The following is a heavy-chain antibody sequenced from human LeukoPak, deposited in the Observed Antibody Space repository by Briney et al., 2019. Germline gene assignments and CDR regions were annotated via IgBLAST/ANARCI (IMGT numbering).Heavy chain of an antibody. V-gene: IGHV3-23*01. J-gene: IGHJ4*02. CDR1: GFTFSSYS. CDR2: ISGSGGST. D-gene: IGHD6-13*01. CDR3: AKDQGTGIAAAGTSHY. Sequence: GGSLRLSCAASGFTFSSYSMNWVRQAPGKGLEWVSVISGSGGSTYYADSVKGRFTISRDNSKNTLYLQMNSLRAEDTAVYYCAKDQGTGIAAAGTSHYWGQGTLVTVSS.